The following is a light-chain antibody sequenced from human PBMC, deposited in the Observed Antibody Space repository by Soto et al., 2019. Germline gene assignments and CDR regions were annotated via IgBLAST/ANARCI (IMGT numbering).Light chain of an antibody. Sequence: IQMTQSPSSLSASVGDRVTITCQASEDISNYLNWYQQKPGKAPKLLIYDATNLEIGVPSRFSGSGSGTNFTFTVISLQPEDIATYYCQQYDNVQLTFGGGTKVEIK. V-gene: IGKV1-33*01. CDR1: EDISNY. CDR2: DAT. J-gene: IGKJ4*01. CDR3: QQYDNVQLT.